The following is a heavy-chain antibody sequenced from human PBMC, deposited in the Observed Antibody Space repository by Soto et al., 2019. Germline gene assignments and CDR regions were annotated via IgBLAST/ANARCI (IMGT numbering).Heavy chain of an antibody. CDR1: GFTFSSYA. D-gene: IGHD1-20*01. CDR2: ISSNGGST. CDR3: VKGPSITGSYYFDY. V-gene: IGHV3-64D*08. Sequence: PGGSLRLSCSASGFTFSSYAMHWVRQAPGKGLEYVSAISSNGGSTYYADSVKGRFTISRDNSKNTLYLQMSSLRAEGTAVYYCVKGPSITGSYYFDYWGQGTLVTVSS. J-gene: IGHJ4*02.